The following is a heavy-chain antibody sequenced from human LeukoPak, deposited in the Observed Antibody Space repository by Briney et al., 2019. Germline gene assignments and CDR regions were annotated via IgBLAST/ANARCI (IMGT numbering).Heavy chain of an antibody. D-gene: IGHD5-24*01. CDR1: GFTFSSYS. CDR2: ISSSSSYI. J-gene: IGHJ4*02. CDR3: AREEGDGPFDY. V-gene: IGHV3-21*01. Sequence: GGSLRLSCAASGFTFSSYSMNWVRQAPGKGLEWVSSISSSSSYIYYADSVKGRFTIFRDNAKNSLYLQMNSLRAEDTAVYYCAREEGDGPFDYWGQGTLVTVSS.